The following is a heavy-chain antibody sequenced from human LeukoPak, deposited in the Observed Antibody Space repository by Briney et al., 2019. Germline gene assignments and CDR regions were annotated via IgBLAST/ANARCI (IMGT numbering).Heavy chain of an antibody. Sequence: GESLKISGKGSGYSFTSYWIGWVSQMPGKRLEWMGNIYPGDSDTRYSPSFQGQVTISADKSISTAYLQWSSLKASDTAMYYCARLVGYYGSGSAFNWFDPWGQGTLVTVSS. V-gene: IGHV5-51*01. D-gene: IGHD3-10*01. CDR2: IYPGDSDT. J-gene: IGHJ5*02. CDR1: GYSFTSYW. CDR3: ARLVGYYGSGSAFNWFDP.